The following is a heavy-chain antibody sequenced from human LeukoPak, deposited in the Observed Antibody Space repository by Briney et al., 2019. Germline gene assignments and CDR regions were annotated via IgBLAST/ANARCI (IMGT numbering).Heavy chain of an antibody. V-gene: IGHV1-24*01. Sequence: ASVKVSCKVSGYTLSELPIHWVRQAPGKGLQWMGGFDPEEGKTIYEETFQGRVNMTEDTSTDTAYMDLSSLRSDDTAIYYCARDARPGRDWYFDLWGRGTLVTVSS. CDR1: GYTLSELP. D-gene: IGHD5-24*01. J-gene: IGHJ2*01. CDR3: ARDARPGRDWYFDL. CDR2: FDPEEGKT.